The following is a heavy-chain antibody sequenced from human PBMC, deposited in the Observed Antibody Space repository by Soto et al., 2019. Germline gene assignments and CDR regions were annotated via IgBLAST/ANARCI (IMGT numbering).Heavy chain of an antibody. CDR1: GFTFSSYA. CDR2: ISYDGSNK. D-gene: IGHD3-22*01. Sequence: GGSLRLSCAASGFTFSSYAMHWVRQAPGKGLEWVAVISYDGSNKYYADSVKGRFTISRDNSKNTLYLQMNSLRAEDTAVYYCARSNYYDSSGYWDNFDYWGQGTLVTVSS. CDR3: ARSNYYDSSGYWDNFDY. V-gene: IGHV3-30-3*01. J-gene: IGHJ4*02.